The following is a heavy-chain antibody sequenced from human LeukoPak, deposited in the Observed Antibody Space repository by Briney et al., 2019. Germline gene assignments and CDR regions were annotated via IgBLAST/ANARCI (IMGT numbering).Heavy chain of an antibody. D-gene: IGHD2-2*01. V-gene: IGHV4-39*07. CDR2: SYYSGST. Sequence: SETLSLTCTVSGGSISSNSHYWGWIRQPPGKGLEWIGSSYYSGSTYYNPSLKSRVTISVDTSKNQFSLKLSSVTAADTAVYYCARERYCSNTSCLSNWFDPWGQGTLVTVSS. CDR1: GGSISSNSHY. J-gene: IGHJ5*02. CDR3: ARERYCSNTSCLSNWFDP.